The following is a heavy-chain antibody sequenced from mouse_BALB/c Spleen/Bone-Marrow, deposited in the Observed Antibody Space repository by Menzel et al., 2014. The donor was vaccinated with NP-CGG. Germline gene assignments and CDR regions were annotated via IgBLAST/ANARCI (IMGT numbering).Heavy chain of an antibody. CDR2: ISYDGSN. V-gene: IGHV3-6*02. CDR1: GYSITSGYY. D-gene: IGHD2-14*01. CDR3: ARGVRAFAY. J-gene: IGHJ3*01. Sequence: EVQLQESGPGLVKPSQSLSLTCSVTGYSITSGYYWNWIRQFPGNKLEWMGYISYDGSNNYNPSLKNRISITRDTSKNRFFLKLNSVTTEDTATYYCARGVRAFAYWGQGTLVTVSA.